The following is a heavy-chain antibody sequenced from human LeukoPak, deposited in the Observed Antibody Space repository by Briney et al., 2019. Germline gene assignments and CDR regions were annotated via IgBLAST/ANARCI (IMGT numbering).Heavy chain of an antibody. CDR2: VFYSGST. D-gene: IGHD2-15*01. CDR3: ARLWSTDCSGGSCPHQPNY. CDR1: GGSFSSSSYH. J-gene: IGHJ4*02. Sequence: SETLSLTCTVSGGSFSSSSYHWGWIRQPPGTGLEWIGSVFYSGSTYYNPSLKSRVTMSVDTSKNQFSLKLSSVIAADTAVYYCARLWSTDCSGGSCPHQPNYWGQGTLVTVSS. V-gene: IGHV4-39*01.